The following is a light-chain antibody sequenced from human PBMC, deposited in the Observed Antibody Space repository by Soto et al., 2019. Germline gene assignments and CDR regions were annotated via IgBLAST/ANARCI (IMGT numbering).Light chain of an antibody. CDR2: SFN. V-gene: IGLV1-44*01. CDR1: SSNIGSNT. J-gene: IGLJ1*01. Sequence: QSVLTQPPSASGTPGQRVTISCSGSSSNIGSNTVNWYQQLPGTAPKLLIYSFNERPSGVSDRFSGSKSGTSASLAITGLQAEDEADYYCQSYDSSLKSYVFGTGTKVTVL. CDR3: QSYDSSLKSYV.